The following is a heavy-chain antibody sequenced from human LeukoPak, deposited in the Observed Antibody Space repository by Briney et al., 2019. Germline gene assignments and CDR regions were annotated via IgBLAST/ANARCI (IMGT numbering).Heavy chain of an antibody. Sequence: ASVKVSCKASGYTFTSYDIDWVRQATGQGLEWMGWMNPNSGNTGYAQKFQGRVTTTRNTSISTAYMELSSLRSEDTAVYYCARGQGSSGPRGFDYWGQGTLVTVSS. D-gene: IGHD6-19*01. CDR1: GYTFTSYD. CDR2: MNPNSGNT. J-gene: IGHJ4*02. CDR3: ARGQGSSGPRGFDY. V-gene: IGHV1-8*01.